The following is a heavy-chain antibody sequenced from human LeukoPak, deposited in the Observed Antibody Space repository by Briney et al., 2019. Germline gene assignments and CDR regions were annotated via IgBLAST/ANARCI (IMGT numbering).Heavy chain of an antibody. Sequence: PGGSLRLSCAASGFTLSNHPMYWVRQAPGKGLEWVSSLSDTGDSTHYADSVKGRFTISRDNSENTVDLQMNSLRVEDTAVYYCARGMVATGSWGQGTLVTVSS. CDR3: ARGMVATGS. V-gene: IGHV3-23*01. CDR2: LSDTGDST. J-gene: IGHJ5*02. D-gene: IGHD5-12*01. CDR1: GFTLSNHP.